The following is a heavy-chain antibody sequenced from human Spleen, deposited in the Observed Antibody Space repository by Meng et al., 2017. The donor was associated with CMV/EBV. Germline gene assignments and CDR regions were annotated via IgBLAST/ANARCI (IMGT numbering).Heavy chain of an antibody. Sequence: LACAASGFTFSASAMHWVRQAPGEGLDWVGRIRSKPNGYATAYAASVKGRFTISRDDSKNTAYLQINNLKTEDTAVYYCSRPEPADYWGQGTLVTVSS. D-gene: IGHD1-26*01. CDR2: IRSKPNGYAT. CDR1: GFTFSASA. J-gene: IGHJ4*02. V-gene: IGHV3-73*01. CDR3: SRPEPADY.